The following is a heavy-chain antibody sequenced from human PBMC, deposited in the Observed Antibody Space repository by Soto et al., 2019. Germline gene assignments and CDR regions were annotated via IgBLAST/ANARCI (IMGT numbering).Heavy chain of an antibody. CDR1: GYTFTSYG. CDR3: AREGLVLVPTTVNSDYYYYAMDV. CDR2: IIPRSATT. Sequence: GASVKVSCKASGYTFTSYGISWVRQAPGQGLEWMGGIIPRSATTNYAQKFQGRVTITADESTNTAYMELISLRSEDTAVYFCAREGLVLVPTTVNSDYYYYAMDVWGQGTTVTVSS. J-gene: IGHJ6*02. V-gene: IGHV1-69*13. D-gene: IGHD2-2*01.